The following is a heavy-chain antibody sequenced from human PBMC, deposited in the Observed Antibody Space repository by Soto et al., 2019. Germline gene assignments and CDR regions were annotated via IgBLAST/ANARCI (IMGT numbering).Heavy chain of an antibody. J-gene: IGHJ6*02. CDR3: ARRGGYYYYGMDV. V-gene: IGHV5-51*01. Sequence: RGESLKISCKGSGYSFTSYWIGWVRQMPGKGLEWMGIIYPGASDTRYSPSFQGQVTISADKSISTAYLKWGSLKASDTAMYYCARRGGYYYYGMDVWGQGTTVTVSS. D-gene: IGHD3-16*01. CDR1: GYSFTSYW. CDR2: IYPGASDT.